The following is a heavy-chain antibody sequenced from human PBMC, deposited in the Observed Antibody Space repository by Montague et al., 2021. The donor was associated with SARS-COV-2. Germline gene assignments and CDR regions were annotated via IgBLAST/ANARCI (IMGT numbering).Heavy chain of an antibody. V-gene: IGHV4-34*01. CDR2: INHSGSS. Sequence: SETLSLTCAVYGGSFTGYYWTWIRQPPGKGLEWIGEINHSGSSTYNPSLESRVTMSVDTSKNQFFLRLNSVSAADTAVYYCARAQVTIFGVLIMLPAVGAVDVWGQGTTVTVSS. CDR1: GGSFTGYY. D-gene: IGHD3-3*01. J-gene: IGHJ3*01. CDR3: ARAQVTIFGVLIMLPAVGAVDV.